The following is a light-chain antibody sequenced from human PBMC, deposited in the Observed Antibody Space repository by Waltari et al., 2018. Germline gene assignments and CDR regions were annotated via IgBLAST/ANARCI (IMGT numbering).Light chain of an antibody. V-gene: IGLV1-47*01. Sequence: QSVLTQPPSASGTPGQRVTISCSGRSSHIGSNYVSWYQHVPGAAPKLLIDRNNQRPSGVPDRFSGSKSGTSASLAISGLRSEDEADYYCAAWDDSLSRWLLGGGTKLTVL. J-gene: IGLJ3*02. CDR2: RNN. CDR3: AAWDDSLSRWL. CDR1: SSHIGSNY.